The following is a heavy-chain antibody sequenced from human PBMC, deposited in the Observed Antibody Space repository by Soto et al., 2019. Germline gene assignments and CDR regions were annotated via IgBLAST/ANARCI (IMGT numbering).Heavy chain of an antibody. CDR3: ARERGYSGYDHDFDY. CDR1: GGSFSGHY. D-gene: IGHD5-12*01. CDR2: IYYSGST. J-gene: IGHJ4*02. Sequence: PSETLSLTCAVYGGSFSGHYWTWIRQSPGKGLEWIGYIYYSGSTNYNPSLKTRVTISVDTSKNQFSLKLSSVTAADTAVYYCARERGYSGYDHDFDYWGQGTLVTVSS. V-gene: IGHV4-59*11.